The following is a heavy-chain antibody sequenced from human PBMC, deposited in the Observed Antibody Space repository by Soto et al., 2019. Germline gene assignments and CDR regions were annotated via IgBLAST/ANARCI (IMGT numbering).Heavy chain of an antibody. CDR2: IIPIFGTT. CDR3: TRHIVGSTRNYYYYGMDV. CDR1: GDTFSSYA. D-gene: IGHD1-26*01. Sequence: QVQLVQSGVEVKKPGSSVMVSCKASGDTFSSYAISWVRQAPGQGLEWMGGIIPIFGTTNYAQKFHRRVTINADESTSTVYMEVSSLRSEDTAVYYCTRHIVGSTRNYYYYGMDVWGQGTTVIVSS. V-gene: IGHV1-69*01. J-gene: IGHJ6*02.